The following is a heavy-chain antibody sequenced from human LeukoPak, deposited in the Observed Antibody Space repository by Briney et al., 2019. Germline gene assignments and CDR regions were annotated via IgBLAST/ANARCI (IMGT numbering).Heavy chain of an antibody. Sequence: SETLSLTCTVSGDSISSYYWSWIRQPAGKGLEWIGYIYYSGSTNYNPSLKSRVTISVDTSKNQFSLKLSSVTAADTAVYYCARHEWGYSSSWTSHYYGMDVWGQGTTVTVSS. V-gene: IGHV4-59*08. D-gene: IGHD6-13*01. J-gene: IGHJ6*02. CDR2: IYYSGST. CDR3: ARHEWGYSSSWTSHYYGMDV. CDR1: GDSISSYY.